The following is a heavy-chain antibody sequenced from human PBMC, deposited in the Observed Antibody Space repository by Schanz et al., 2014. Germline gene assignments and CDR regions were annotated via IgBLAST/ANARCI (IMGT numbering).Heavy chain of an antibody. V-gene: IGHV3-7*05. CDR1: TFTFSSDW. J-gene: IGHJ4*02. CDR2: IKEDGSVK. D-gene: IGHD3-10*01. CDR3: AKYRGYYRVSGSYRELEY. Sequence: EVQLVESGGGLVQPGGSLRLSCAASTFTFSSDWMSWVRQAPGKGLEWVANIKEDGSVKDYVDSVKGRFTISRDNSKNTLYLQMNSLRPEDTAVYYCAKYRGYYRVSGSYRELEYWGQGTLVTGSS.